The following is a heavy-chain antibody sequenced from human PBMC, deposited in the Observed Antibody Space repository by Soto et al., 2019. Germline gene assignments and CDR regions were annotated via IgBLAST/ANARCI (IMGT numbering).Heavy chain of an antibody. Sequence: PGGSLRLSCAASGFTFSSYSMNWVRQAPGKGLEWVSYISSSSSTIYYVDSVKGRFTISRDNAKNSLYLQMNSLRYEDTAVYYCARDRAGAQYGLDVWGQGTTVTVSS. CDR3: ARDRAGAQYGLDV. CDR2: ISSSSSTI. V-gene: IGHV3-48*02. J-gene: IGHJ6*02. CDR1: GFTFSSYS. D-gene: IGHD1-26*01.